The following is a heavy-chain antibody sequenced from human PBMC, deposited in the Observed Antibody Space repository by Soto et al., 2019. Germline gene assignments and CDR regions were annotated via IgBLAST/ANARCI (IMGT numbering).Heavy chain of an antibody. D-gene: IGHD3-22*01. J-gene: IGHJ3*02. Sequence: SETLSLTCAVSGGSISSSNWWSWVRQPPGKGLEWIGEIYHSGSTNYNPSLKSRVTISVDKSKNQFSLKLSSVTAADTAVYYCARVTPYYYDSSGYPGAFDIWGQGTMVTVS. V-gene: IGHV4-4*02. CDR1: GGSISSSNW. CDR2: IYHSGST. CDR3: ARVTPYYYDSSGYPGAFDI.